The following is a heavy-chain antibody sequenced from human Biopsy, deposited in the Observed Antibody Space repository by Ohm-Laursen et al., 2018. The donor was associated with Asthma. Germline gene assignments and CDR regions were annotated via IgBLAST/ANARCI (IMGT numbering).Heavy chain of an antibody. CDR2: MWYDGSSK. CDR3: ARWNYNIVTAYYSYFNF. J-gene: IGHJ4*02. Sequence: SLRLSCAASGFTFRSYAMHWVRQAPGKGLEWVAGMWYDGSSKYYADSVKGRFTSSRDNSKNTVYLQMNGLRAEDTAVYYCARWNYNIVTAYYSYFNFWGQGTLVTVSS. D-gene: IGHD3-9*01. CDR1: GFTFRSYA. V-gene: IGHV3-33*08.